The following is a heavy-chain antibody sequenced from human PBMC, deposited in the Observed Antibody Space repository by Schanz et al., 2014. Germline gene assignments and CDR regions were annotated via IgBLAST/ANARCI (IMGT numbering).Heavy chain of an antibody. Sequence: QAQLVESGGGVVQPGRSLRLSCVASGFTFISYDIHWARQAPGKGLEWVAVIRYDGRNKNFVESVKGRFTISRDNSNNTVYLQMNTLRAEDTAVYYCAREDCSATSCYFRYWGQGTLVTVSS. J-gene: IGHJ4*02. CDR2: IRYDGRNK. D-gene: IGHD2-21*01. CDR1: GFTFISYD. CDR3: AREDCSATSCYFRY. V-gene: IGHV3-33*01.